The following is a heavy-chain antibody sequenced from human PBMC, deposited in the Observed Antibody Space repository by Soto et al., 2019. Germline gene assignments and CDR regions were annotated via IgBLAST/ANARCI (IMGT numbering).Heavy chain of an antibody. CDR1: GFTFSSYA. CDR3: ASAGNMVRGVPFDY. CDR2: ISYDGSNK. Sequence: GGSLRLSCAASGFTFSSYAMHWVRQAPGKGLEWVAVISYDGSNKYYADSVKGRFTISRDNSKNTLYLQMNSLRAEDTAVYYCASAGNMVRGVPFDYWGQGTLVTVS. J-gene: IGHJ4*02. D-gene: IGHD3-10*01. V-gene: IGHV3-30-3*01.